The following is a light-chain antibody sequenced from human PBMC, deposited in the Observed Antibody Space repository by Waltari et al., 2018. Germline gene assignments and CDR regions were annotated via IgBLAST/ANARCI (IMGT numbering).Light chain of an antibody. V-gene: IGKV2-30*01. CDR1: QGPVYTDGVTY. CDR3: MHSVQWPWT. CDR2: NVS. J-gene: IGKJ1*01. Sequence: DIVMTQSPLSLPATLGQPASFSCRSSQGPVYTDGVTYLNWFHQRPGQSPSLLIYNVSNRASGVPDRFSGGGSGTYFTLRISRVQAEDVGVYYCMHSVQWPWTFGQGTKVEIK.